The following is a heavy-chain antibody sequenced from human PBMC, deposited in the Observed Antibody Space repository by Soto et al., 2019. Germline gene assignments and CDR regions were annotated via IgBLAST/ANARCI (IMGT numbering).Heavy chain of an antibody. Sequence: VESLKISWETSGCRFTSYWIGWVRQLPGKGLEWMGIIHPGDSDTRYCPSSQGQVTISADKSTNTAYLQWSSLKASDTAMYYCARRGSTSPSYHFDIWGLGTLVTVSS. D-gene: IGHD6-13*01. V-gene: IGHV5-51*01. CDR3: ARRGSTSPSYHFDI. J-gene: IGHJ4*02. CDR1: GCRFTSYW. CDR2: IHPGDSDT.